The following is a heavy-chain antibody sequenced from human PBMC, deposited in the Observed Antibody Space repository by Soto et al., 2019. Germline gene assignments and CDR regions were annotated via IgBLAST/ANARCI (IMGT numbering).Heavy chain of an antibody. V-gene: IGHV3-7*01. J-gene: IGHJ4*02. D-gene: IGHD4-17*01. CDR2: IKQDGSEK. CDR1: GFTFSSYW. Sequence: GGSLRLSCAASGFTFSSYWMSWVRQAPGKGLEWVANIKQDGSEKYYVDSVKGRFTISRDNAKNSLYLQMNSLRAEDTAVYYCARDTDDDYGDPRHYWGQGTLVTVSS. CDR3: ARDTDDDYGDPRHY.